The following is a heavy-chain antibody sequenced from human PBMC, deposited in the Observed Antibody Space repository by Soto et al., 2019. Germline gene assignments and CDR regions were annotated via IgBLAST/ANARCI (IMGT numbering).Heavy chain of an antibody. J-gene: IGHJ3*02. Sequence: SQALPLTCAISGDSVSSETAAWTWIRQSPSRGLEWLGRTYYRSKWYNDYAVSVKSRITINPDTSKNQFSLHLNSVTPEDTAVYYCARKGIAAVEIWGQGTMVTVSS. V-gene: IGHV6-1*01. CDR3: ARKGIAAVEI. CDR1: GDSVSSETAA. CDR2: TYYRSKWYN. D-gene: IGHD6-13*01.